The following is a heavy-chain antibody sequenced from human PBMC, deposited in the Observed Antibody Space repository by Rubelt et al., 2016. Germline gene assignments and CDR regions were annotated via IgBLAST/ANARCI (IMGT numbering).Heavy chain of an antibody. D-gene: IGHD3-16*01. Sequence: QVQLQQWGAGLLKPSETLSLTCAIYGGSFKTYYWNWIRQSPGKGLEWIGEINHSGSTSYDPSLKSRITISIDTSKNQFSLRLSSLSAADTAVYYCARVTRGSADGGFDFWGQGILVTVSS. CDR1: GGSFKTYY. V-gene: IGHV4-34*01. CDR2: INHSGST. CDR3: ARVTRGSADGGFDF. J-gene: IGHJ4*02.